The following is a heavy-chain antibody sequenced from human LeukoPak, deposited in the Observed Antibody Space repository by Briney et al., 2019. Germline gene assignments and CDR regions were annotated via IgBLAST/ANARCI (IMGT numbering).Heavy chain of an antibody. CDR3: AKDGGYDFWSGYYFDY. J-gene: IGHJ4*02. CDR2: TSYDGSNK. CDR1: GFTFSSYG. V-gene: IGHV3-30*18. Sequence: GGSLRLSCVASGFTFSSYGMHWVRQAPGKGLEWVAATSYDGSNKYYADSVKGRFTISRDNSKNTLYLQMNSLRVEDTAVYYCAKDGGYDFWSGYYFDYWGQGTLVTVSS. D-gene: IGHD3-3*01.